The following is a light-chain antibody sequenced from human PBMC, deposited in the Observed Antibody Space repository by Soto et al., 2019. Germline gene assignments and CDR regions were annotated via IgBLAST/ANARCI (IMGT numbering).Light chain of an antibody. J-gene: IGLJ3*02. V-gene: IGLV1-44*01. CDR2: SNN. CDR1: SSNIGSNT. CDR3: AAWDDSLNGRV. Sequence: QPVLTQPPSASGTPGQRVTISCSGSSSNIGSNTVNWYQQLPGTAPKLLIYSNNQGPSGVPDRFSGSKSGTSASLAISGLQSEDEADYYCAAWDDSLNGRVFGGGTKLTVL.